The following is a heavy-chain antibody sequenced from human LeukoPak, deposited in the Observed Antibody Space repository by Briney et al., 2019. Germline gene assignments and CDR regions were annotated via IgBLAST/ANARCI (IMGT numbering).Heavy chain of an antibody. CDR1: GGTFSSYA. V-gene: IGHV1-69*05. CDR3: AGNRDGYSYYYYYYMDV. J-gene: IGHJ6*03. Sequence: GASVKVSCKASGGTFSSYAVSWVRQAPGQGLEWMGGIIPIFGTANYAQKFQGRVTITTDESTSTAYRELSSLRSEDTAVYYCAGNRDGYSYYYYYYMDVWGKGTTVTVSS. D-gene: IGHD5-24*01. CDR2: IIPIFGTA.